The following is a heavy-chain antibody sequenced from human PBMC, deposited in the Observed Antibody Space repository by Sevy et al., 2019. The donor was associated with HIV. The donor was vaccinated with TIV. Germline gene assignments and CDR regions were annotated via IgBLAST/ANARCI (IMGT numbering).Heavy chain of an antibody. V-gene: IGHV3-30*18. D-gene: IGHD2-21*01. CDR2: ISGDGSDT. CDR1: GFTFDSYF. J-gene: IGHJ4*02. CDR3: AKRDLNHQFLLDF. Sequence: GGSLRLSCAASGFTFDSYFMHWVRQAPGKGLEWLAVISGDGSDTSYADSLRGRFTISRDNSKNTLFLQMNRLGTEDTAVYFWAKRDLNHQFLLDFWGQGTLVTVSS.